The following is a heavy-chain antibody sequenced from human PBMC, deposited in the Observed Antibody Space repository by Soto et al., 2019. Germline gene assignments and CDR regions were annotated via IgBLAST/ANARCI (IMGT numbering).Heavy chain of an antibody. Sequence: PGGSLRLSCAASGFTFSSYAISWVRQAPGKGLEWVSAISGSGGSTYYADSVKGRFTISRDNSKNTLYLQMNSLRAEDTAVYYCAKGMSGSYSSFDYWGQGTLVTVSS. CDR2: ISGSGGST. CDR3: AKGMSGSYSSFDY. CDR1: GFTFSSYA. D-gene: IGHD1-26*01. V-gene: IGHV3-23*01. J-gene: IGHJ4*02.